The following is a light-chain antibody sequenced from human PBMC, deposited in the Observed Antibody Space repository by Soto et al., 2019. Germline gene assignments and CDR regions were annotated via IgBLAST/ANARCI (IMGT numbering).Light chain of an antibody. J-gene: IGKJ1*01. CDR3: QQYYYYST. Sequence: DIQMTQSPSTLSSSIGDRVTITCRASQSLNGRLAWYQQRPGHAPNLLIYDVSTLETGVPSMFSGTGSETEFTLTISGLQPDDFATYYCQQYYYYSTFGPGTKVEIK. CDR1: QSLNGR. CDR2: DVS. V-gene: IGKV1-5*01.